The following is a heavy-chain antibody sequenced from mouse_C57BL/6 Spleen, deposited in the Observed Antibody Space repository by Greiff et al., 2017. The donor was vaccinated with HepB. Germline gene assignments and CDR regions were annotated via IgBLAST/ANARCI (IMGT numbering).Heavy chain of an antibody. V-gene: IGHV5-6*02. D-gene: IGHD1-1*01. CDR2: ISSGGSYT. J-gene: IGHJ1*03. CDR3: ARITTDWYFDV. Sequence: DVKLVESGGDLVKPGGSLKLSCAASGFTFSSYGMSWVRQTPDKRLEWVATISSGGSYTYYPDSVKGRFTISRDNAKNTLYLQMSSLKSEDTAMYYCARITTDWYFDVWGTGTTVTVSS. CDR1: GFTFSSYG.